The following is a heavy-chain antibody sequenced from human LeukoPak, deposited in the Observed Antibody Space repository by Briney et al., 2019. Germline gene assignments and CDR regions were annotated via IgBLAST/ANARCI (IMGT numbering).Heavy chain of an antibody. J-gene: IGHJ4*02. CDR2: IYYSGST. CDR1: GGSISSSSYY. D-gene: IGHD5-12*01. Sequence: SETLSLTCTVSGGSISSSSYYWGWIRQPPGKGLEWIGSIYYSGSTYYNPSLKSRVTISVDTSKNQFSLKLSSVTAADTAVYYCARLGLRLPFDYWGQGTLVTVSS. V-gene: IGHV4-39*01. CDR3: ARLGLRLPFDY.